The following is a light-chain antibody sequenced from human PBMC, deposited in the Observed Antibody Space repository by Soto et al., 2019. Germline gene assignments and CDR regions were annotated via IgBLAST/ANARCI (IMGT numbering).Light chain of an antibody. CDR2: EVA. CDR3: SSYTSITTYV. Sequence: VLTQPASVSGSPGQSITISCAGTSSDIGSHNLVSWYQHRPDKAPKLLIYEVADRPSGVSDRFSGSKSGNTASLTISGLRAEDEADYYCSSYTSITTYVFGTGTKATV. V-gene: IGLV2-14*02. J-gene: IGLJ1*01. CDR1: SSDIGSHNL.